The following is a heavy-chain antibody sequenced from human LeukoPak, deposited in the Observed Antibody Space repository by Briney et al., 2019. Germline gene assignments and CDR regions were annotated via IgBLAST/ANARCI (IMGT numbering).Heavy chain of an antibody. Sequence: SQTLSLTCTVSGGSISSGDYYWSWIRQHPGKGLEWIGYMYYSGSTYYNPSLKSRVTISVDTSKNQFSLKLSSVTAADTAVYYCASVLAAAGKIDYWGQGTLVTVSS. V-gene: IGHV4-31*03. CDR1: GGSISSGDYY. CDR2: MYYSGST. J-gene: IGHJ4*02. CDR3: ASVLAAAGKIDY. D-gene: IGHD6-13*01.